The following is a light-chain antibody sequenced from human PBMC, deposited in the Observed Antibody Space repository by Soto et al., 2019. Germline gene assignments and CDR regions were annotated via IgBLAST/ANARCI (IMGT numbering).Light chain of an antibody. Sequence: DIQMTQSPSTLSVSVGDRVTITCRASQSFSTWLAWYQQKPGKAPKLLIYRTSTLKNRVPSRFSGSGSGTEFTLTIASLQPDDFATYYCQEYSRYPYTFGQGPKLEIK. CDR3: QEYSRYPYT. CDR2: RTS. J-gene: IGKJ2*01. V-gene: IGKV1-5*03. CDR1: QSFSTW.